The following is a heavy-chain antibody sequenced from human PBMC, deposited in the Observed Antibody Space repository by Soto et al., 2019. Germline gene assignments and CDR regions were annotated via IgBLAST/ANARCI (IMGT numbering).Heavy chain of an antibody. CDR3: ARRPGYYYDSSGYYADHDAFDI. J-gene: IGHJ3*02. Sequence: PGESLKISCNGSGYIFTSYWIGWVRQMPGKGLEWMGIIYPGDSDTRYSPSFQGQVTISADKSISTAYLQWSSLKASDTAMYYCARRPGYYYDSSGYYADHDAFDIWGQGTMVT. CDR2: IYPGDSDT. CDR1: GYIFTSYW. V-gene: IGHV5-51*01. D-gene: IGHD3-22*01.